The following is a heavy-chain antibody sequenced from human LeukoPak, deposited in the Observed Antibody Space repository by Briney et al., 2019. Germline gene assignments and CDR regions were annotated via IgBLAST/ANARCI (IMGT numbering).Heavy chain of an antibody. J-gene: IGHJ4*02. Sequence: GGSLRLSCAASGFIFKNYAMNWARQARGKGLEWVSAITSSGGSTYYADSVKGRLTISRDNSKNTLSLQMNSLRAEDTAVYYCARDYYGDYVADYWGQGTLVTVSS. V-gene: IGHV3-23*01. CDR2: ITSSGGST. D-gene: IGHD4-17*01. CDR1: GFIFKNYA. CDR3: ARDYYGDYVADY.